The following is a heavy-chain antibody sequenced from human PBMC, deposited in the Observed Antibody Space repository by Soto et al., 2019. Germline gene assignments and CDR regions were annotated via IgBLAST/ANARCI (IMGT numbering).Heavy chain of an antibody. V-gene: IGHV1-69*06. Sequence: QVQLVQSGAEVKKPGSPVKVSCKASGGTFSSYAISWVRQAPGQGLEWMGGILPIFGTPNYARKFQGRVTITADRSTSTAYMELSSLRSEDTAVYYCARASTLTVHCGSVSCPRMDVWGQGTTVTVSS. CDR3: ARASTLTVHCGSVSCPRMDV. J-gene: IGHJ6*02. CDR2: ILPIFGTP. D-gene: IGHD2-2*01. CDR1: GGTFSSYA.